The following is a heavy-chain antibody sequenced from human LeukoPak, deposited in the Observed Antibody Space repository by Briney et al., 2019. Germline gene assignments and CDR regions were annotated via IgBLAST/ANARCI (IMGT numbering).Heavy chain of an antibody. CDR1: GFTFNNYP. CDR3: ASPLGKNYDILTGYPDY. V-gene: IGHV3-21*01. Sequence: GGSLRLSCAASGFTFNNYPMTWVRQAPGKGLEWVSSISSSSSYIYYADSVKGRLTISRDNAKNSLYLQMNSLRAEDTAVYYCASPLGKNYDILTGYPDYWGQGTLVTVSS. D-gene: IGHD3-9*01. J-gene: IGHJ4*02. CDR2: ISSSSSYI.